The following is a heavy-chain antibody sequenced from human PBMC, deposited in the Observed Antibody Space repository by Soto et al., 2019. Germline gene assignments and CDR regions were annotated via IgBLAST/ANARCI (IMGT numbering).Heavy chain of an antibody. V-gene: IGHV4-59*08. Sequence: PSETLSLTCTVSGGSISSYYWSWIRQPPGKGLEWIGYIYYSGSTNYNPSLKSRVTISVDTSKNQFSLKLSSVTAADTAVYYCARHRYSSSYYYYYYMDVWGKGTTVTVSS. J-gene: IGHJ6*03. CDR2: IYYSGST. CDR1: GGSISSYY. CDR3: ARHRYSSSYYYYYYMDV. D-gene: IGHD6-6*01.